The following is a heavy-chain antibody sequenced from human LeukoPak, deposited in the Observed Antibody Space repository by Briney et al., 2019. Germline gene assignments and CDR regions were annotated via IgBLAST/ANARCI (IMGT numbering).Heavy chain of an antibody. D-gene: IGHD5-12*01. CDR2: IKSKTDGGTT. Sequence: PGGSLRLSCAASGFTFSNAWMSWVRQAPGKGLEWVGRIKSKTDGGTTDYAAPVKGRFTISRDGSKNTLYLQMNSLKTEDTAVYYCARAGVATTIYHYYYGMDVWGKGTTVTVSS. CDR3: ARAGVATTIYHYYYGMDV. CDR1: GFTFSNAW. V-gene: IGHV3-15*01. J-gene: IGHJ6*04.